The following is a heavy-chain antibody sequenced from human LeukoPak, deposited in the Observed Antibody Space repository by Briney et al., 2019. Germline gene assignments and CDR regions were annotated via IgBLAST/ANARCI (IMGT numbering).Heavy chain of an antibody. Sequence: GASVKVSCKVSGYTLTELSMHWVRQAPGKGLEWMGGFDPEDGETIYAQKFQGRVTMTRDTSTSTVYMELSSLRSEDTAVYYCARDGSIDIVVVPAAIGLAYWGQGTLVTVSS. J-gene: IGHJ4*02. CDR3: ARDGSIDIVVVPAAIGLAY. CDR2: FDPEDGET. CDR1: GYTLTELS. D-gene: IGHD2-2*02. V-gene: IGHV1-24*01.